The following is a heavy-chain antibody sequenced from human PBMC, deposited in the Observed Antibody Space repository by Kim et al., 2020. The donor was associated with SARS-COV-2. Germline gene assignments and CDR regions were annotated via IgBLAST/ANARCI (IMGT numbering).Heavy chain of an antibody. CDR1: GYTFTSYA. J-gene: IGHJ3*02. CDR2: INAGNGNT. D-gene: IGHD6-19*01. Sequence: ASVKVSCKASGYTFTSYAMHWVRQVPGQRLEWMGWINAGNGNTKYSQKFQGRVTITRDTSASTAYMELSSLRSEDTAVYYCARDHGGRFPTIAVAGADAFDIWGQGTMVTVSS. V-gene: IGHV1-3*01. CDR3: ARDHGGRFPTIAVAGADAFDI.